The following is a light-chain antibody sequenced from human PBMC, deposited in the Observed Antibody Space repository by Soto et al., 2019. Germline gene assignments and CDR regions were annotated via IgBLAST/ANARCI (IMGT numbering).Light chain of an antibody. CDR2: EVS. J-gene: IGLJ1*01. CDR1: SSDVGGYNY. CDR3: SSYTSRTSPLV. V-gene: IGLV2-14*01. Sequence: QSALTQPASVSGSPGQSITITCTGTSSDVGGYNYVSWYQQHPGKAPKLVIFEVSIRPSGVSFRFSGSMSGNTASLTISGLQTEDEADYYCSSYTSRTSPLVFGSQTKVT.